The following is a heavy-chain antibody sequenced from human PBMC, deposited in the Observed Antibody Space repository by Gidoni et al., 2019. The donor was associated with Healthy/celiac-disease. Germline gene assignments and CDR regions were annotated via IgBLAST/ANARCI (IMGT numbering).Heavy chain of an antibody. Sequence: QVQLVESGGGLVKPGGSLRLSCAASGFTFSDYYMSWIRQAPGKGLEWVSYISSSSSYTNYADSVKGRFTISRDNAKNSLYLQMNSLRAEDTAVYYCARVALPGAPDALDIWGQGTMVTVSS. V-gene: IGHV3-11*06. D-gene: IGHD3-3*02. CDR2: ISSSSSYT. J-gene: IGHJ3*02. CDR1: GFTFSDYY. CDR3: ARVALPGAPDALDI.